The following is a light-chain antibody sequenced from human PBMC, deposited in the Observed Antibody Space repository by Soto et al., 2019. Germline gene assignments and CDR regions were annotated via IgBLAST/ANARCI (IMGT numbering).Light chain of an antibody. Sequence: QSALTQPASVSGSPGQSITISCTGTSSDVGGYNYVSWYQQHPGKVPKVMIYDVSKRASGVSNRFSGSKSGNTASLTISGLQVEDEADYYCNSYRSGSTRVVFGGGTKLTVL. CDR2: DVS. CDR1: SSDVGGYNY. J-gene: IGLJ3*02. V-gene: IGLV2-14*03. CDR3: NSYRSGSTRVV.